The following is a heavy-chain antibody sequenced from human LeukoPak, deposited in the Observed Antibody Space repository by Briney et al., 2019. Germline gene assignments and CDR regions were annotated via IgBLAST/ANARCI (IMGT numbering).Heavy chain of an antibody. V-gene: IGHV3-21*01. Sequence: PGGSLRLSCAASGFTFSSYSMNWVRQAPGKGLEWVSSICSTSRCIFYADSVKGRFTISRDNAKSSLYLQMNDLRAEDTAVYYCVRHGDIDSCLANWGQGTLVTVSS. J-gene: IGHJ4*02. CDR1: GFTFSSYS. D-gene: IGHD2-15*01. CDR3: VRHGDIDSCLAN. CDR2: ICSTSRCI.